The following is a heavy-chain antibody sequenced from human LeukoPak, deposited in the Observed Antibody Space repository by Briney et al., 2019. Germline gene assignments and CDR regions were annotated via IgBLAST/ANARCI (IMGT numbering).Heavy chain of an antibody. CDR3: ARGGSRGRFDP. Sequence: GGSLRLSCSASGFTFDNYAMHWVRQAPGKGLVWVSRINSDGSSTSYADSVKGRFTISRDNAKNTLYLQMNSLRAEDTAVYYCARGGSRGRFDPWGQGTLVTVSS. CDR2: INSDGSST. V-gene: IGHV3-74*01. CDR1: GFTFDNYA. J-gene: IGHJ5*02. D-gene: IGHD2-15*01.